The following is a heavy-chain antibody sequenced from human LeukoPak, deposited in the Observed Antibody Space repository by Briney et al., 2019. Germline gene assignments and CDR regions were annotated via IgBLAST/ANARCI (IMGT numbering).Heavy chain of an antibody. D-gene: IGHD2/OR15-2a*01. V-gene: IGHV3-74*01. CDR1: GGSVSSGSYY. J-gene: IGHJ4*02. Sequence: PSETLSLTCTVSGGSVSSGSYYWSWIRQPPGKGLVWVSHINSDGSWTSYADSVKGQFTISKDNAKNTVYLQMNSLRAEDTAVYYCVSFYETYWGRGTLVTVSS. CDR2: INSDGSWT. CDR3: VSFYETY.